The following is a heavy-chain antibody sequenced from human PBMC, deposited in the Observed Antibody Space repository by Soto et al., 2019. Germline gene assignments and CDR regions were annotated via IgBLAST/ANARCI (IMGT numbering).Heavy chain of an antibody. CDR3: ARDDFVVRGVYYYYGMDV. J-gene: IGHJ6*02. CDR2: ISGYNGYT. CDR1: GYTFSSYG. Sequence: QAQLVQSGAEVKKPGASVKVSCKASGYTFSSYGITWVRQAPGQGLEWMAWISGYNGYTNYAQNLQGRVTMTTDTSTNTAYMELRSLRSDDTAVYYCARDDFVVRGVYYYYGMDVWGQGTTVTVSS. V-gene: IGHV1-18*01. D-gene: IGHD3-10*01.